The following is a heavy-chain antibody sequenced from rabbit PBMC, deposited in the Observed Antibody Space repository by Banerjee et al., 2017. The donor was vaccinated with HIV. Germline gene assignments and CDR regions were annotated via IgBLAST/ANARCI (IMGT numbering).Heavy chain of an antibody. CDR1: GFSFSSSYY. Sequence: QSLEESGGGLVQPEGSLTLTCTASGFSFSSSYYMCWVRQAPGKGLEWIACIVAGSSGTTYYASWAKGRFTISKTSSTTVTLQLTSLTAADTATYFCARDTSSSFSSYGMDLWGPGTLVTVS. CDR3: ARDTSSSFSSYGMDL. D-gene: IGHD1-1*01. CDR2: IVAGSSGTT. V-gene: IGHV1S40*01. J-gene: IGHJ6*01.